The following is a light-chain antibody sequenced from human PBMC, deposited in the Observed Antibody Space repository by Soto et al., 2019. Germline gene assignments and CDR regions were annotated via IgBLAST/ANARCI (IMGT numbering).Light chain of an antibody. CDR2: KAS. J-gene: IGKJ1*01. CDR3: QHYNSYSEA. Sequence: QSPSTLSGSVGDRVTITCRASQTISSWLAWYQQKLGKAPKLLIYKASTLKSGVPSRFSGSGSGTEFTLTISSLQPDDFATYYCQHYNSYSEAFGQGTKVDIK. V-gene: IGKV1-5*03. CDR1: QTISSW.